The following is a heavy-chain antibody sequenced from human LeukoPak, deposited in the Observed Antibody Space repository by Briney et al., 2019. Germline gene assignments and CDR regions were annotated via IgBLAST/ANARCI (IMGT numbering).Heavy chain of an antibody. J-gene: IGHJ4*02. CDR3: ARRGQAGYLY. D-gene: IGHD3-16*02. V-gene: IGHV4-34*01. CDR1: GGSFSGYF. CDR2: IDRSGNT. Sequence: PSETLSLTCAVYGGSFSGYFWSWIRQPPGKGLEWIGEIDRSGNTNYNSSLKSRVILSVDTSKNQFSLNLSSVTAADRAVYYCARRGQAGYLYWGQGTLVTVSS.